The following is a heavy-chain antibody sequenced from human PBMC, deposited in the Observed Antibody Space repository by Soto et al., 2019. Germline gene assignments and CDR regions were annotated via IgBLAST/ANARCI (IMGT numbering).Heavy chain of an antibody. CDR2: ISYDGSNK. D-gene: IGHD6-19*01. Sequence: GGSLRLSCVASGFIFSNHGMHWVRQAPGKGLEWVAVISYDGSNKDYVESVKGRFTISRDNSKNTLYLQINSLRVEDTAVFYCARNSRATVAGAPDYWGQGT. CDR3: ARNSRATVAGAPDY. CDR1: GFIFSNHG. J-gene: IGHJ4*02. V-gene: IGHV3-30*03.